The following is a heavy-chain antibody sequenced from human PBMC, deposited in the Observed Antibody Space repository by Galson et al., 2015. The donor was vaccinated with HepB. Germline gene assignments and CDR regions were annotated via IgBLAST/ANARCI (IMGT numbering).Heavy chain of an antibody. Sequence: SVKVSCKASGYTFTSYGISWVRQAPGQGLEWMGWISAYNGNTNYAQKLQGRVTMTTDTSTSTAYMELRSLRSDDTAVYYCARGAPGDDILTGYYPVQYYYGMDVWGQGTTVTVSS. CDR3: ARGAPGDDILTGYYPVQYYYGMDV. J-gene: IGHJ6*02. V-gene: IGHV1-18*04. CDR1: GYTFTSYG. D-gene: IGHD3-9*01. CDR2: ISAYNGNT.